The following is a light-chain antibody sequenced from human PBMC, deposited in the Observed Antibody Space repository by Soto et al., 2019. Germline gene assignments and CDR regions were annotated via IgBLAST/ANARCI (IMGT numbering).Light chain of an antibody. CDR1: SSDVGGYNY. J-gene: IGLJ1*01. CDR2: DVS. V-gene: IGLV2-14*01. Sequence: QSVLTQPASVSGSRGQSITISCTGTSSDVGGYNYVSWYQQHPGKAPKLMIYDVSNRPSGVSNRFSGSKSGNTASLTISGLQAEDEADYYCSSYTSSSTFYVFGTGTKLTVL. CDR3: SSYTSSSTFYV.